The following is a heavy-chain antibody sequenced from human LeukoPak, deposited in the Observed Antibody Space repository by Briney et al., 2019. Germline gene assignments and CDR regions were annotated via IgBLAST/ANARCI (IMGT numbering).Heavy chain of an antibody. CDR3: AREGVPAAIMGGHDAFDI. Sequence: PSETLSLTCNISGASISSGGYYWTWIRQPPGKGLEWIGNIYHSRSTYYNPSLKSRVTISVDTSKNQFSLKLSSVTAADTAVYYCAREGVPAAIMGGHDAFDIWGQGTMVTVSS. CDR1: GASISSGGYY. V-gene: IGHV4-30-2*01. CDR2: IYHSRST. D-gene: IGHD2-2*01. J-gene: IGHJ3*02.